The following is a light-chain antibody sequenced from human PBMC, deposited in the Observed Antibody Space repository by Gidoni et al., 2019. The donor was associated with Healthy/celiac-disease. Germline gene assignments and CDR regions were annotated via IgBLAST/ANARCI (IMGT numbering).Light chain of an antibody. CDR3: QQSYSTPRR. Sequence: DIQMTQSPSSLSASVGDRVTITCRASQSISSYLNWYQQKPGKAPKLLIYAASSLQSGVPSGFSGSGSGTDFTLTISSLQPEDFATYYCQQSYSTPRRFGQGTKVEIK. CDR2: AAS. V-gene: IGKV1-39*01. CDR1: QSISSY. J-gene: IGKJ1*01.